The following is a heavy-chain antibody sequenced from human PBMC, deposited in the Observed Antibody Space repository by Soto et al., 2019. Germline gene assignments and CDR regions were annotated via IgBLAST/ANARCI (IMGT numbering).Heavy chain of an antibody. Sequence: EVQLVESGGGLVQPGGSLRLSCAASGFTFSSYSMNWVRQAPGKGLEWVSYISSSSSTIYYADSVKGRFTISRDNAKNSLYLQMNSLRDEDTAVYYXXXXLTRGSYKTNWFDPWGQGTLVTVSS. J-gene: IGHJ5*02. CDR2: ISSSSSTI. D-gene: IGHD1-26*01. CDR1: GFTFSSYS. V-gene: IGHV3-48*02. CDR3: XXXLTRGSYKTNWFDP.